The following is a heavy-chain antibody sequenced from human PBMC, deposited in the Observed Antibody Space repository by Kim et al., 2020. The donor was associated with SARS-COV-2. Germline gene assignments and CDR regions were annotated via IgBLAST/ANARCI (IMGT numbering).Heavy chain of an antibody. CDR3: ARAFSLVTSGFDY. CDR1: GYTFTSYA. V-gene: IGHV1-3*01. CDR2: INAGNGNT. Sequence: ASVKVSCKASGYTFTSYAMHWVRQAPGQRLEWMGWINAGNGNTKYSQKFQGRVTITRDTSASTAYMELSSLRSEDTAVYYCARAFSLVTSGFDYWGQGTLVTVSS. J-gene: IGHJ4*02. D-gene: IGHD3-9*01.